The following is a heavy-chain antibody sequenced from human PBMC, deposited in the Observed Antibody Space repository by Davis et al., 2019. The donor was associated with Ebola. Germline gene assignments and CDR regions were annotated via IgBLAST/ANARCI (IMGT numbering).Heavy chain of an antibody. D-gene: IGHD6-13*01. J-gene: IGHJ5*02. V-gene: IGHV4-34*01. CDR3: ARGRWYSSSSYGGWFDP. CDR2: INHSGGT. Sequence: PSETLSLTCAVSDVSFSGYYWSWIRQPPRKGLEWSGEINHSGGTNYNPSLKSRVTISVDTSKNHFFLNLNSVTAADTALYYCARGRWYSSSSYGGWFDPWGQGTLVTVSS. CDR1: DVSFSGYY.